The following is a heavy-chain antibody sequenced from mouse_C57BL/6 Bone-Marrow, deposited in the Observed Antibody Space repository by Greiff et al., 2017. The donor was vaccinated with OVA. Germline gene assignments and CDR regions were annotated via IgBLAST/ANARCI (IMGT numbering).Heavy chain of an antibody. CDR1: GYAFSSYW. CDR2: IYPGDGDT. Sequence: LVESGASVQISCNASGYAFSSYWMNWVKQRPGKGLEWIGQIYPGDGDTNYNGKFKDKATLTADKSSSTAYMQLSSLTSEDSAVYFCARGAYWGQGTLVTVSA. CDR3: ARGAY. V-gene: IGHV1-80*01. J-gene: IGHJ3*01.